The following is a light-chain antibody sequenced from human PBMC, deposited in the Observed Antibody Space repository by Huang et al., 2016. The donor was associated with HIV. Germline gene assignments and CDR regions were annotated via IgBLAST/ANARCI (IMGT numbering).Light chain of an antibody. Sequence: DIQMTQSPSSLSASVGGRLTITCRASQSIANDLNWYQQKPWKAPNLLISGAAREQSEDPSKFSGSGLGTDFTLTICRLQPEDFANYFCQQGYEVPWTFAQETRVEIQ. V-gene: IGKV1-39*01. J-gene: IGKJ1*01. CDR2: GAA. CDR1: QSIAND. CDR3: QQGYEVPWT.